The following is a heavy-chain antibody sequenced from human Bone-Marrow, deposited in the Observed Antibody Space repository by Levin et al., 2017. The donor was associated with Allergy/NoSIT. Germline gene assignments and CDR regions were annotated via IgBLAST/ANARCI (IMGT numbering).Heavy chain of an antibody. D-gene: IGHD1-26*01. V-gene: IGHV1-2*02. CDR1: GYTFTDYY. CDR3: SRARATAPMVPPTNWFDP. CDR2: MHPDSGTT. Sequence: ASVKVSCKASGYTFTDYYLHWLRQAPGRGPEWMGWMHPDSGTTKYSQKFQGRVTMTRDSSIFTAYMELSRLTSDDTAVYYCSRARATAPMVPPTNWFDPWGQGTLVTVSS. J-gene: IGHJ5*02.